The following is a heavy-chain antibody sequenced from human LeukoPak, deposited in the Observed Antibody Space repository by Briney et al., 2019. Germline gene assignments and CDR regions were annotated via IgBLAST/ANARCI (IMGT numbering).Heavy chain of an antibody. Sequence: PGGSLRLSCAASGFTFSDYYMSWIRQAPGKGLEWVSYISSSGSTIYYADSVKGRFTISRDNAKNSLYLQVNSLRAEDTAVYYCARDRFDFWSGKYYYYGMDVWGQGTTVTVSS. J-gene: IGHJ6*02. CDR1: GFTFSDYY. D-gene: IGHD3-3*01. V-gene: IGHV3-11*01. CDR3: ARDRFDFWSGKYYYYGMDV. CDR2: ISSSGSTI.